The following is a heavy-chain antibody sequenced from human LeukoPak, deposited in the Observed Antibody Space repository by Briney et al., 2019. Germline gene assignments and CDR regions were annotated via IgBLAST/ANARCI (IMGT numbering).Heavy chain of an antibody. J-gene: IGHJ4*02. CDR2: IKSKTDGGTT. V-gene: IGHV3-15*01. Sequence: GGSLRLSCAASGFTFSNAWMSWVRQAPGKGLVWVGRIKSKTDGGTTDYAAPVKGRFTISRDDSKNTLYLQMNSLKTEDTAVYYCTTDSGSYDYYFDYWGQGTLVTVSS. CDR3: TTDSGSYDYYFDY. CDR1: GFTFSNAW. D-gene: IGHD1-26*01.